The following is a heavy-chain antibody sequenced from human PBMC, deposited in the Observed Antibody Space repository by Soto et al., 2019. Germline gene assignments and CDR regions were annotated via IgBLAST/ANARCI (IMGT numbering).Heavy chain of an antibody. CDR1: GFTFSDYY. D-gene: IGHD6-13*01. Sequence: QVQLVESGGGLVKPGGSLRLSCAASGFTFSDYYMSWIRQAPGKVLEWVSYISSSGSTIYYADSVKGRFTISRDNAKNSLYLQMNSLRAEDTAVYYCARAKYSSSWYRKGFWYYGMDVWGQGTTVTVSS. CDR3: ARAKYSSSWYRKGFWYYGMDV. J-gene: IGHJ6*02. V-gene: IGHV3-11*01. CDR2: ISSSGSTI.